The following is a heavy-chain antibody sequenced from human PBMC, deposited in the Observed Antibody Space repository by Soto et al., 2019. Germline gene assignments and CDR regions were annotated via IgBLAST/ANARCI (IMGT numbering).Heavy chain of an antibody. J-gene: IGHJ4*02. V-gene: IGHV1-69*01. CDR1: GGTFSNYY. CDR2: IIPMFDTP. CDR3: ARGYSTGYFAY. Sequence: QVQLVQSGAEVKKPGSSMKVSCKTSGGTFSNYYISWVRQAPGQGLEWMGDIIPMFDTPKYAQKFQGRVTIPADESTSAAYMELSSVRAEDTAVYYCARGYSTGYFAYWGQGTMITVSS. D-gene: IGHD1-20*01.